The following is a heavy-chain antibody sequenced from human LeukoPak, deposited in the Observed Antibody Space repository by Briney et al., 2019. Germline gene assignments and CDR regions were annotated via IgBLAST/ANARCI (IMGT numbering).Heavy chain of an antibody. D-gene: IGHD6-19*01. J-gene: IGHJ4*02. V-gene: IGHV3-48*01. CDR3: ARLQWLDFDY. Sequence: GGSLRLSCAASGFTFSSYSMNWVRQAPGKGLEWVSYISSSSSTIYYADSVKGRFTIPRDNAKNSPYLQMNSLRAEDTAVYYCARLQWLDFDYWGQGTLVTVSS. CDR1: GFTFSSYS. CDR2: ISSSSSTI.